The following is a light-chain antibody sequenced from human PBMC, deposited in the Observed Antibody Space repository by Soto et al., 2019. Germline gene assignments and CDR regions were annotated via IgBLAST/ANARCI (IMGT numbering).Light chain of an antibody. Sequence: QSVLTQPPSVSGAPGQRVTLSCTGSISNIGAGYDVHWYQQLPGRAPKLLVYDNTKRHSGVPDRFSGSKSGTSASLAITGLQADDEADYYCQSYDSSLSGVVFGGGTKLTVL. CDR2: DNT. CDR3: QSYDSSLSGVV. J-gene: IGLJ2*01. CDR1: ISNIGAGYD. V-gene: IGLV1-40*01.